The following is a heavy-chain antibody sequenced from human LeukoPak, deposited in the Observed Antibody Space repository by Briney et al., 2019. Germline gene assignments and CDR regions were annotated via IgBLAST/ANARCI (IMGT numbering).Heavy chain of an antibody. CDR2: IYHSGST. J-gene: IGHJ4*02. D-gene: IGHD1-26*01. CDR3: ARTKVGASSHFDY. CDR1: GGSISSGGYS. Sequence: SETLSLTCAVSGGSISSGGYSWSWIRQPPGKGLEWIGYIYHSGSTYYNPSLKSRVTISVDRSKNQFSLKLSSVTAADTAMYYCARTKVGASSHFDYWGQGTLVTVSS. V-gene: IGHV4-30-2*01.